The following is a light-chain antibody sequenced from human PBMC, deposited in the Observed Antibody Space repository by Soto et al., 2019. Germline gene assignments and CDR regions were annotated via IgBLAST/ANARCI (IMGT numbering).Light chain of an antibody. CDR3: QQRSAGVT. V-gene: IGKV3-11*01. Sequence: IVLTHSPATLSFSPGEIATLSFRASQSISNYLAWYQHKPGQAPRLLIYDASNRATATPPRFSGSGSGTDFTLTISSLEPEDFAVYYCQQRSAGVTFGQGTRLEIK. CDR1: QSISNY. CDR2: DAS. J-gene: IGKJ5*01.